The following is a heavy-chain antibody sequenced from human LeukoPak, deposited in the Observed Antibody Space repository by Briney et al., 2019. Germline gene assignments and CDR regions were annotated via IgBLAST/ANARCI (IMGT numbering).Heavy chain of an antibody. V-gene: IGHV4-30-2*01. Sequence: PSETLSLTCAVSGGSISSGGYSWSWIRQPPGKGLEWIGYIYHSGSTYYNPSLKSRVTISVDRSKNQFSLKLSSVTAADTAVYYCAREWDGRFDYWGQGTLVTVSS. D-gene: IGHD1-26*01. CDR3: AREWDGRFDY. CDR1: GGSISSGGYS. CDR2: IYHSGST. J-gene: IGHJ4*02.